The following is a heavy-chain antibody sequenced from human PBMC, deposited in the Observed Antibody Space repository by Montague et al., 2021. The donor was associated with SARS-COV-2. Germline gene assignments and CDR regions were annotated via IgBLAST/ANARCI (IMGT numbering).Heavy chain of an antibody. D-gene: IGHD3-16*01. CDR3: ARCYERSLDV. J-gene: IGHJ6*02. Sequence: SETLSLTCTVSGGSITNDDWSWIRQPPGRGLEWIVNIFKNGDIDYNPSLRSRVIISVDTSKSQFSLKVTSVTAADTAAYYCARCYERSLDVWGQGTTVTVSS. V-gene: IGHV4-59*12. CDR1: GGSITNDD. CDR2: IFKNGDI.